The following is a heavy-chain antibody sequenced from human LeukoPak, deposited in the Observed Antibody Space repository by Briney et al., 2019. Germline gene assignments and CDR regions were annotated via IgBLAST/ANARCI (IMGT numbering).Heavy chain of an antibody. V-gene: IGHV1-58*02. D-gene: IGHD1-7*01. J-gene: IGHJ5*02. Sequence: GAAVKVSCKASGFTFTSSAMQWVRQARVQPLEWIGWIVVGSGNTNYAQKFQERVTITRDMSTSTAYMELSSLRSEDTAVYYCAAEYNWNYAIGWFDPWGQGTLVTVSS. CDR2: IVVGSGNT. CDR3: AAEYNWNYAIGWFDP. CDR1: GFTFTSSA.